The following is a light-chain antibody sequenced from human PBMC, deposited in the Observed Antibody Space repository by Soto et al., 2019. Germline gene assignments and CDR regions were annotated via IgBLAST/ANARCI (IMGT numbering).Light chain of an antibody. CDR2: EGS. CDR1: SSDVGSSNL. CDR3: CSYARSGTS. V-gene: IGLV2-23*01. J-gene: IGLJ2*01. Sequence: QSVLTQPASVSGSPGQSITISCTGTSSDVGSSNLVSWYLQYPGKAPQLMIYEGSKRPSGVSNRFSGSKSGNTASLTISGLQAEDEADYYCCSYARSGTSFGGGTKVTVL.